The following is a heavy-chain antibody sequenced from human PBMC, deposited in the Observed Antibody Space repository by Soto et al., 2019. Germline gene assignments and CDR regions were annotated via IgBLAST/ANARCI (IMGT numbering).Heavy chain of an antibody. J-gene: IGHJ3*01. CDR3: AKKGLGSLKTFCSNSDCHYAFDL. CDR2: ISGGGDGT. CDR1: GFTFINYA. V-gene: IGHV3-23*01. D-gene: IGHD2-8*01. Sequence: EVQLLESGGGLVQPGGSLRLSCAASGFTFINYAMIWVRQAPGKGLEWVSTISGGGDGTYYADSVKGHFTISRDNSKNTQYLQMNSLRAEDTAIYYCAKKGLGSLKTFCSNSDCHYAFDLWGQGTVVTVSS.